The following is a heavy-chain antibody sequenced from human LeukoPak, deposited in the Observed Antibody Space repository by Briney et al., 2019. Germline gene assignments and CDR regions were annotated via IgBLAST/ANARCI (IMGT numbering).Heavy chain of an antibody. CDR3: ARATRVVPAAMDDY. Sequence: ASVKVSCKASGYTFTSYGICWVRQAPGQGLEWMGWISAYNGNTNYAQKLQGRVTMTTDTSTSTAYMELRSLRSDDTAVYYCARATRVVPAAMDDYWGQGTLVTVSS. V-gene: IGHV1-18*01. D-gene: IGHD2-2*01. CDR2: ISAYNGNT. J-gene: IGHJ4*02. CDR1: GYTFTSYG.